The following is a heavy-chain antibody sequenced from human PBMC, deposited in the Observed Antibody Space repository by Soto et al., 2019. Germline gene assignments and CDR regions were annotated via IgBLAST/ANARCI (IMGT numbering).Heavy chain of an antibody. J-gene: IGHJ5*02. CDR3: AKAWGWFDP. CDR1: GFTFTSYA. D-gene: IGHD3-16*01. V-gene: IGHV3-23*01. Sequence: EVQLLESGGDLVHPGGSLSLSCAASGFTFTSYAMTWVRQAPEKGLEWVSSISASGGTTYYTDSVKGRFTISRDNSKNRLFLQMTSLRAEDTAVYYCAKAWGWFDPWGQGTLVTVSS. CDR2: ISASGGTT.